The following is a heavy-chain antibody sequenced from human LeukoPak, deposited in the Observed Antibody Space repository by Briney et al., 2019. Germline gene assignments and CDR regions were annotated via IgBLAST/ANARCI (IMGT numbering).Heavy chain of an antibody. J-gene: IGHJ4*02. D-gene: IGHD2-21*02. V-gene: IGHV4-34*01. CDR2: INHSGST. Sequence: PSETLSLTCAVYGGSFSGYYWSWIRQPPGKGLEWIGEINHSGSTNYNPSLKSRVTISVDTSKNQFSLKLSSVTAADTAVYYCAIGRGVATAYVVYWGQGTLVTVSS. CDR1: GGSFSGYY. CDR3: AIGRGVATAYVVY.